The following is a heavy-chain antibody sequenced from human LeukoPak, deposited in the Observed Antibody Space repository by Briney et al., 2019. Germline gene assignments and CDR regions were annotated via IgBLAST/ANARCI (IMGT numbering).Heavy chain of an antibody. D-gene: IGHD3-10*01. Sequence: PGGSLRLSCAASGFTFSSYGMSWVRQAPGKGLEWVSAISGSGGSTYYADSVKGRFTISRDNSKNTLYLQMNSLRAEDTAVYYCAKGVRGVIIAGSEYFQHWGQGTLVTVSS. J-gene: IGHJ1*01. CDR1: GFTFSSYG. CDR3: AKGVRGVIIAGSEYFQH. CDR2: ISGSGGST. V-gene: IGHV3-23*01.